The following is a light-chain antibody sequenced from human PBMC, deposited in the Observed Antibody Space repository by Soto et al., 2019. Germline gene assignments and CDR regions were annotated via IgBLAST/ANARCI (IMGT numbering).Light chain of an antibody. CDR1: QSISSW. V-gene: IGKV1-5*01. CDR3: QQYNSYSPLT. Sequence: DIQMTQSPSTLSASVGDRVTITCRASQSISSWLAWYQQKPGKAPKLLIYDASSLESGVPSRFSGSGSGTEFTRTISSLQPDDFATYYCQQYNSYSPLTFGKGTKVEIK. CDR2: DAS. J-gene: IGKJ1*01.